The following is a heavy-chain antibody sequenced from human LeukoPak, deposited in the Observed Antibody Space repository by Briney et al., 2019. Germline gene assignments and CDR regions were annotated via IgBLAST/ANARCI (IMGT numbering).Heavy chain of an antibody. CDR3: ARETATGNWYYFDY. V-gene: IGHV4-4*07. CDR1: GGSISSYY. CDR2: VYTRGST. D-gene: IGHD1-1*01. Sequence: TSETLSLTCTVSGGSISSYYWSWIRQPAGKGLEWIGRVYTRGSTNSNPSLKSRVTMSGDTSKNQLSLKLSSVTAADTAVNYCARETATGNWYYFDYWGQGTLVTVSS. J-gene: IGHJ4*02.